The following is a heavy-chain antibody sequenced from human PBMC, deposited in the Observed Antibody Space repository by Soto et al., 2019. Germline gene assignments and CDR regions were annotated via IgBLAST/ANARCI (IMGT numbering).Heavy chain of an antibody. CDR3: VRGWGGDGGHDLWDYFDY. CDR1: GASISSYY. Sequence: QLQESGPGLVKPSETLSLTCTVSGASISSYYWSWLRKPAGKGLEWMGRIYTNMNTNYNPSLKSRVTMSVDTSKNQFALRLSSVTAANTAVYYCVRGWGGDGGHDLWDYFDYWGQGILVTVSS. V-gene: IGHV4-4*07. D-gene: IGHD5-12*01. CDR2: IYTNMNT. J-gene: IGHJ4*02.